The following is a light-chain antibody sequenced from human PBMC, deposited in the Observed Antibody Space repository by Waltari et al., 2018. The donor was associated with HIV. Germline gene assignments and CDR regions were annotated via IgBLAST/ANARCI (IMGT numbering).Light chain of an antibody. Sequence: IVLPQSPDSLPVSLDARHTIHSRAIQPILYSSNNKNYLAWYQQKPGQPPNLLISWASTRESVVPDRFSGSGSGTDFTLTISSLQPEDVAVYYCQQYYFTPPHTFGQGTKLEIK. CDR3: QQYYFTPPHT. CDR1: QPILYSSNNKNY. J-gene: IGKJ2*01. V-gene: IGKV4-1*01. CDR2: WAS.